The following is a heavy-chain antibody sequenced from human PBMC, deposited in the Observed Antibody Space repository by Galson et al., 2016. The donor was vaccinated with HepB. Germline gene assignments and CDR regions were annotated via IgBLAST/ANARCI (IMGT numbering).Heavy chain of an antibody. D-gene: IGHD3-3*01. Sequence: SLRLSCAASGFMFSAYVMAWIRQTPEKGLQCVAYISARSDVIYHVDPVEGRFTISRDNAQSALFLQMNSLRVEDSAIYYCVRGDYGFDIWGQGTTVTVSS. J-gene: IGHJ6*02. CDR2: ISARSDVI. CDR3: VRGDYGFDI. V-gene: IGHV3-11*01. CDR1: GFMFSAYV.